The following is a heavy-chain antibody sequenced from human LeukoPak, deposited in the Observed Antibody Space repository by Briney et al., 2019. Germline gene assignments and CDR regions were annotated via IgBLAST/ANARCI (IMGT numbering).Heavy chain of an antibody. CDR2: IIPMFDTT. V-gene: IGHV1-69*05. CDR3: ARDGGGYSYGGH. Sequence: SVKVSCKASGGTFSSYAISWVRQAPGQGLEWMGRIIPMFDTTNYAQRFQGRVTITTDESTTTAYMELSSLRSEDTAVYYCARDGGGYSYGGHWGQGTLVTVSS. D-gene: IGHD5-18*01. J-gene: IGHJ4*02. CDR1: GGTFSSYA.